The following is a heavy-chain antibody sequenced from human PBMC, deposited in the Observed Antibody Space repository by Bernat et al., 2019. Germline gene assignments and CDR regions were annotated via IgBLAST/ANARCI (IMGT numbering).Heavy chain of an antibody. V-gene: IGHV1-2*04. D-gene: IGHD2-2*01. CDR2: INPNSGDT. CDR1: GYTFTGYY. Sequence: QVQLVQSGAEVKKPGASVKVSCKASGYTFTGYYMHWVRQAPGQGIEWMGWINPNSGDTNYAQNFQGWGTMTRDTSISTAYMELSRLRSDDTAGYYCARESELFCSTTSCYANYYYYGMDVWGQGTTVTVSS. CDR3: ARESELFCSTTSCYANYYYYGMDV. J-gene: IGHJ6*02.